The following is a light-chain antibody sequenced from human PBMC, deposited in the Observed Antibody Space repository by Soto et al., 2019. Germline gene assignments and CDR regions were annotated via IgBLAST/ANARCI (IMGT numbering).Light chain of an antibody. CDR1: RSVANY. V-gene: IGKV3-11*01. J-gene: IGKJ4*01. CDR3: QQRSNWPPLT. CDR2: DTS. Sequence: EILLTQSPATLSLTPGERATLSCRASRSVANYLAWFQQKPGQPPRLLIYDTSNRATGVPARFSGSGSGTDFTLTISSLEPEDFAVYYCQQRSNWPPLTFGGGTKVEIK.